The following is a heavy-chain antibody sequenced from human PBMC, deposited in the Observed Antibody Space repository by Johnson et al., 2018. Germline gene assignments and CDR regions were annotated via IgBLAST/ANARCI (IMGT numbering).Heavy chain of an antibody. Sequence: QVQLQESGPGLVKXSETLSLXCTVSGGSISSYYWSWIRQPPGKGLEWIGYIYYSGSTNYNPSLKSRVTISVETSKNQFSLKLSSVTAADTAVYYCARVGYYDSSGFDIWGQGTMVTVSS. V-gene: IGHV4-59*01. D-gene: IGHD3-22*01. CDR2: IYYSGST. CDR1: GGSISSYY. J-gene: IGHJ3*02. CDR3: ARVGYYDSSGFDI.